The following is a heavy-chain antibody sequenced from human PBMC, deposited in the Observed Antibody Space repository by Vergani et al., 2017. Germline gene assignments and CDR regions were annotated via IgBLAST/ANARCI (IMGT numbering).Heavy chain of an antibody. V-gene: IGHV1-69*05. CDR1: GGTFSSYA. CDR2: IIPIFGTA. Sequence: QVQLVQSGAEVKKPGSSVKVSCKASGGTFSSYAISWVRQAPGQGLEWMGGIIPIFGTANYAQKFQGRVTMTTDTSTSTGYMELRSLRSDDTAVYYCARDIERWLQFFGWGEFPLDYWGQGTLVTVSS. J-gene: IGHJ4*02. D-gene: IGHD5-24*01. CDR3: ARDIERWLQFFGWGEFPLDY.